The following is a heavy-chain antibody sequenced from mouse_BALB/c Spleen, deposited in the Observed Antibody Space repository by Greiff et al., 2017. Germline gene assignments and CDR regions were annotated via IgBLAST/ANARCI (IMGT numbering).Heavy chain of an antibody. CDR2: IWSDGST. CDR3: ARHEPLYYGFAY. V-gene: IGHV2-6-2*01. D-gene: IGHD2-2*01. CDR1: GFSLTSYG. Sequence: VKLVESGPDLVAPSQSLSITCTVSGFSLTSYGVHWVRQPPGKGLEWLVVIWSDGSTTYNSALKSRLSISKDNSKSQVFLKMNSLQTDDTAMYYCARHEPLYYGFAYWGQGTLVTVSA. J-gene: IGHJ3*01.